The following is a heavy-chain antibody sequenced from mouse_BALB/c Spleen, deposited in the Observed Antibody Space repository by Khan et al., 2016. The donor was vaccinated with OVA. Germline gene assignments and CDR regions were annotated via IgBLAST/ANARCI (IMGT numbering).Heavy chain of an antibody. V-gene: IGHV1-80*01. D-gene: IGHD1-1*01. CDR2: IYPGDDNA. CDR3: AKEGYYGGRRDWFAY. J-gene: IGHJ3*01. CDR1: GYAFSSYW. Sequence: QVQLQQSGAELVRPGSSVKISCKASGYAFSSYWMNWVKQRPGQGLEWIGQIYPGDDNAYYNGESKGKATLTSDRSSSTAYMHLTSLTIEDSAVYFCAKEGYYGGRRDWFAYWGQGTLVTVSA.